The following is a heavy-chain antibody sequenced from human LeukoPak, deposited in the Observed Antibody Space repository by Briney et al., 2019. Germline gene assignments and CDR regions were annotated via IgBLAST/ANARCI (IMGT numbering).Heavy chain of an antibody. CDR1: GFTVSSNY. Sequence: GGSLRLSCAASGFTVSSNYMSWVRQAPGRGLEWVSVIYSGGSTYYADSVKGRFTISRDNAKNTLYLQMNSLRAEDTAVYYCARGYEWFGDFLNDYWGQGTLVTVSS. D-gene: IGHD3-10*01. V-gene: IGHV3-53*01. CDR3: ARGYEWFGDFLNDY. CDR2: IYSGGST. J-gene: IGHJ4*02.